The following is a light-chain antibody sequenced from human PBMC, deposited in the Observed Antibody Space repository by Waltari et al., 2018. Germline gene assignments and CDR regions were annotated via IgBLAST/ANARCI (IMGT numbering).Light chain of an antibody. CDR2: DVS. CDR1: SSDVGGYNY. Sequence: QSALTQPASVSGSPGQSITISCTGTSSDVGGYNYVSWYQQHPGKAPNLMIYDVSKRPSGVSNRFSGSKSGNTASLTISGLQAEDETDYYCSSYTSTNTYVFGSGTKVTVL. V-gene: IGLV2-14*01. CDR3: SSYTSTNTYV. J-gene: IGLJ1*01.